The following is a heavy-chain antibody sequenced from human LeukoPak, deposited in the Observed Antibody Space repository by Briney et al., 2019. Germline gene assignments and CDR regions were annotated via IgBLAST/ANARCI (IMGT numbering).Heavy chain of an antibody. V-gene: IGHV3-23*01. D-gene: IGHD1-26*01. CDR3: AKDRTVGASYWYFDL. CDR1: GFTFSSYA. Sequence: GGSLRLSCAASGFTFSSYAMSWVRQAPGKGLEWVSGISSSGSGGNTYYADSVKGRFTISRDSSRNTLFLHMNTLRAEDTAIYYCAKDRTVGASYWYFDLWGRSTLVTVSS. CDR2: ISSSGSGGNT. J-gene: IGHJ2*01.